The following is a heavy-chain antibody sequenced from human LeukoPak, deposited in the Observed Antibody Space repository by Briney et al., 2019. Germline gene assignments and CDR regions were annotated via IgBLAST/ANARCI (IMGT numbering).Heavy chain of an antibody. J-gene: IGHJ4*02. CDR2: IYTSGST. V-gene: IGHV4-4*07. CDR3: ARSMNYYDSRGYSFDY. CDR1: GGSFSSSY. Sequence: SETLSLTCTVSGGSFSSSYWSWIRQPAGKGLEWIGRIYTSGSTNSNPSLKSRVTMSVDTSKNQFSLNLSSVTAADTAVYYCARSMNYYDSRGYSFDYWGQGTLVTASS. D-gene: IGHD3-22*01.